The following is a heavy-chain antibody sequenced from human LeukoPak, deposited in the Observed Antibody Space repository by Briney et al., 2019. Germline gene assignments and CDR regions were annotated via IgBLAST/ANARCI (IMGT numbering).Heavy chain of an antibody. CDR3: ARGREGYSSSYYWFDY. CDR1: EFTFSSYS. D-gene: IGHD3-22*01. Sequence: GGSLRLSCAASEFTFSSYSMNWVRQAPGKGLEWVSYISSSSHTIYYADSVKGRFTTSRDNAKNSLYLQMNSLRAEDTAVYYCARGREGYSSSYYWFDYWGQGTLVTVSS. V-gene: IGHV3-48*04. CDR2: ISSSSHTI. J-gene: IGHJ4*02.